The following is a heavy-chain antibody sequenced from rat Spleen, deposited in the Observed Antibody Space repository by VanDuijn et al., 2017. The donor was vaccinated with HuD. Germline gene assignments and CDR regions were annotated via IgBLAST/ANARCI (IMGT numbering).Heavy chain of an antibody. CDR1: GFTFNNYW. Sequence: EVQLVESGGGLVQPGRSLKLSCAASGFTFNNYWMTWIRQAPGKGLEWIASITNTGGSIYYPDSVRGRFTISRDPAQNTLYLQMNSLQTEDTAIYFCTRGPPRDDDNYYYGYYFDHWGQGVMVTVSS. V-gene: IGHV5-31*01. J-gene: IGHJ2*01. D-gene: IGHD1-12*02. CDR3: TRGPPRDDDNYYYGYYFDH. CDR2: ITNTGGSI.